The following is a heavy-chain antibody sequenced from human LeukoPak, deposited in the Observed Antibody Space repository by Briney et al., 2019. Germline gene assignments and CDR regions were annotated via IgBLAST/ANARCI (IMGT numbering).Heavy chain of an antibody. Sequence: PGGSLRLSCEASGFTFSSFAMTWVRQAPGKGLEWVAVISYDGSNKYYADSVKGRFTISRDNSKNTLYLQMNSLRAEDTAVYYCARGVGAAAGTNWFDPWGQGTLVTVSS. J-gene: IGHJ5*02. V-gene: IGHV3-30*01. CDR1: GFTFSSFA. D-gene: IGHD6-13*01. CDR2: ISYDGSNK. CDR3: ARGVGAAAGTNWFDP.